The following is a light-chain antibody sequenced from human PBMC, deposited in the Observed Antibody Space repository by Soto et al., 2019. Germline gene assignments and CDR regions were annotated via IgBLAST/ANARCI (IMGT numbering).Light chain of an antibody. CDR1: QSVSSSSY. J-gene: IGKJ2*01. V-gene: IGKV3-20*01. CDR3: RQYGSSPSYT. CDR2: GAS. Sequence: EIVLTQSPGTLSLSPGERATLSCRASQSVSSSSYLAWYQQKPGQAPRLLIYGASSRATGIPERFSGSGSATDFTLNISRLEPEDCAVYYCRQYGSSPSYTFGQGTKLEIK.